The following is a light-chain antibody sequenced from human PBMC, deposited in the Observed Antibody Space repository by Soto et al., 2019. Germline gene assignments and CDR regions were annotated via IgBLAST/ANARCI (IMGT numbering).Light chain of an antibody. CDR3: QQYKSYWT. V-gene: IGKV1-17*01. Sequence: DIQMTQSPSSLSASVGDRVTITCRASQDIGNDLGWYQQKPGKAPKRLIYSTYSLQTGVPSRFSGSGSGTDFSLTINSLQPDDFATYYCQQYKSYWTFGQGTKVDIK. CDR2: STY. CDR1: QDIGND. J-gene: IGKJ1*01.